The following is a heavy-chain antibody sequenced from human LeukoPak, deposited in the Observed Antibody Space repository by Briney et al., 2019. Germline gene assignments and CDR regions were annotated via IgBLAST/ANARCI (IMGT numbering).Heavy chain of an antibody. CDR1: GFTFSSYW. V-gene: IGHV3-7*01. CDR3: ARVSGYYYYHYMDV. J-gene: IGHJ6*03. CDR2: IKQDGSEK. Sequence: GGSLRLSCAASGFTFSSYWMSWVRQAPGKGLEWVANIKQDGSEKYYVDSVKGRFTISRDNAKNSLYRQMNSLRAEDTAVYYCARVSGYYYYHYMDVWGKGTTVTISS.